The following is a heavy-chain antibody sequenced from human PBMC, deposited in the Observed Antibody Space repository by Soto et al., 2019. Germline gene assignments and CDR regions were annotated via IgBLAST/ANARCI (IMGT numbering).Heavy chain of an antibody. V-gene: IGHV3-30*03. CDR3: VRGYSGYEDYYYYMDV. J-gene: IGHJ6*03. CDR1: GFTFSSYG. CDR2: ISYNGSNK. Sequence: GGSLRLSCAASGFTFSSYGMHWVRQAPGKGLEWVAVISYNGSNKYYADSVKGRFTISRDNSKNTLYLQMNSLRAEDTAVYYCVRGYSGYEDYYYYMDVWGKGTTVTVSS. D-gene: IGHD5-12*01.